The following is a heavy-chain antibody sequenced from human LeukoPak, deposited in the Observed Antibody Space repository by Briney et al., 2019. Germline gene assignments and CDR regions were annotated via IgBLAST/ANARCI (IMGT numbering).Heavy chain of an antibody. Sequence: GGSLRLSCAASGFTFSNAWMSWVRHAPGKGLEWVGRIKSKTDGGTTDYAEPVKGRFTISRDDSKNTLYLQMNSLKTEDTAVYYCTTDLSERYYFDYWGQETLVTVSS. D-gene: IGHD5/OR15-5a*01. J-gene: IGHJ4*02. CDR3: TTDLSERYYFDY. V-gene: IGHV3-15*01. CDR1: GFTFSNAW. CDR2: IKSKTDGGTT.